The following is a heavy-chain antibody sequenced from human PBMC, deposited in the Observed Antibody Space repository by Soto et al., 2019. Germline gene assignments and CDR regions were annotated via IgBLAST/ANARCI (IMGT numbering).Heavy chain of an antibody. Sequence: QVQLVESGGGVVQPGRSLRLSCAASGFTFSSYGMHWVRQAPGKGLEWVAVIWYDGSNKYYADSVKGRFTISRDNSKNTLYRQMNSLRAEDTAVYYCAREGGGITGTTDWGQGTLVTVSS. J-gene: IGHJ4*02. V-gene: IGHV3-33*01. CDR2: IWYDGSNK. CDR1: GFTFSSYG. D-gene: IGHD1-20*01. CDR3: AREGGGITGTTD.